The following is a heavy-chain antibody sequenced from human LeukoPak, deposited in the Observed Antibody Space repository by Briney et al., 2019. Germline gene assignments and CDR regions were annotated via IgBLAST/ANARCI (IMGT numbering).Heavy chain of an antibody. J-gene: IGHJ4*02. CDR3: TTKYYYDSSGYNNFDY. V-gene: IGHV3-15*01. CDR2: IKRETDGGTT. CDR1: GFTFSNAW. Sequence: GSLRLSCAASGFTFSNAWMSWVRQAPGKGLEWVGRIKRETDGGTTDYAAPVKGRFTISRDDSKSTLYLQMNSLKTDDTAVYYCTTKYYYDSSGYNNFDYWGQGTLVTVSS. D-gene: IGHD3-22*01.